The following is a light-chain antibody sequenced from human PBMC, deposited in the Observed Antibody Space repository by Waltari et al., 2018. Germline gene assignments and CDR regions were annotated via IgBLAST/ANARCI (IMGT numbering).Light chain of an antibody. Sequence: QSALTQPASVSGSPGQSITIPSPGPSSDIVNYNYVPWYQQYPGKAPKLMISDVSNRPSGVSNRFSGSKSGNTASLTISGLQAEDEADYYCSSYTSSTTLVFGGGTKLTVL. J-gene: IGLJ3*02. CDR2: DVS. CDR1: SSDIVNYNY. V-gene: IGLV2-14*03. CDR3: SSYTSSTTLV.